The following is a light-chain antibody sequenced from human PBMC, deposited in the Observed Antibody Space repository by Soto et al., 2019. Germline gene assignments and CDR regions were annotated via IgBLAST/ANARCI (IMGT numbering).Light chain of an antibody. CDR1: SSNIGAGYD. CDR3: QSYDSSLSGWV. Sequence: QSVLTQPPSVSVAPAQRGTISCTGSSSNIGAGYDVHWYQQFAGTAPKPHIYVNNNRPSGVPDRFSGSKSGTSASLAITGLQAEDEADYYCQSYDSSLSGWVFGGGTKLTVL. CDR2: VNN. J-gene: IGLJ3*02. V-gene: IGLV1-40*01.